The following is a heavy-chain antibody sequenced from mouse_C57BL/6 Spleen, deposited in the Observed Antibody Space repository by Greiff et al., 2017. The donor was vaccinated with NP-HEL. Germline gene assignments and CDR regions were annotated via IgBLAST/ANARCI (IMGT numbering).Heavy chain of an antibody. Sequence: QQSCKASGYTFTSYWMQWVKQRPGQGLEWIGEIDPSDSYTNYNQKFKGKATLTVDTSSSTAYMQLSSLTSEDSAVYYCARGGYDGGYWGQGTTLTVSS. J-gene: IGHJ2*01. CDR1: GYTFTSYW. V-gene: IGHV1-50*01. D-gene: IGHD2-2*01. CDR2: IDPSDSYT. CDR3: ARGGYDGGY.